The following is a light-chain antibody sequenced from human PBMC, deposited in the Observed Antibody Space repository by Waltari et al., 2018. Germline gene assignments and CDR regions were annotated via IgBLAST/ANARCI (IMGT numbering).Light chain of an antibody. J-gene: IGLJ1*01. CDR1: SSNIGAHT. V-gene: IGLV1-44*01. CDR3: ATWDSSLNGFYV. Sequence: QSVLTQPPSASGTPGQRVTISCSGSSSNIGAHTINWYQQLPGTAPERLIYSNNQRPSGVPARFSGSKSGTSASLAISGLQSEDEADYYCATWDSSLNGFYVFGTGTKVTVL. CDR2: SNN.